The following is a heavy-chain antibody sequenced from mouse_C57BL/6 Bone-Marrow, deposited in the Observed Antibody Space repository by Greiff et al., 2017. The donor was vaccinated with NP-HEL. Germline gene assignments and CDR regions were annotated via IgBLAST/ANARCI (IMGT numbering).Heavy chain of an antibody. CDR2: INPGSGGT. CDR3: ARYYYGSGDY. D-gene: IGHD1-1*01. Sequence: VKLQQSGAELVRPGPSVKVSCKASGYAFTNYLIEWVKQRPGQGLEWIGVINPGSGGTNYNEKFKGKATLTADKSSSTAYMQLSSLTSEDSAVYFCARYYYGSGDYWGQGTTLTVSS. V-gene: IGHV1-54*01. CDR1: GYAFTNYL. J-gene: IGHJ2*01.